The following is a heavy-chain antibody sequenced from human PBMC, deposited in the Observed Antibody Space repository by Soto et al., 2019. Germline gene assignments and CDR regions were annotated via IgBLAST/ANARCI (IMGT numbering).Heavy chain of an antibody. J-gene: IGHJ4*02. CDR3: ASLKYSSSPFDY. V-gene: IGHV4-59*08. Sequence: PSETLSLTCTVSGDSISNYYWSWIRQPPGKGLEWIGYIHYSGNTNYNPSLKTRVTISADTSKNQFSLKLSSVTAADTAVYYCASLKYSSSPFDYWGQGTLVTVSS. CDR1: GDSISNYY. D-gene: IGHD6-6*01. CDR2: IHYSGNT.